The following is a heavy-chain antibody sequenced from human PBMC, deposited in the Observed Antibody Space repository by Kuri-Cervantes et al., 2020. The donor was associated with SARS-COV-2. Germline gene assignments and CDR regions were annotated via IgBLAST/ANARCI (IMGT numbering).Heavy chain of an antibody. CDR2: VYYNGIT. CDR1: GGSVNSGTYY. Sequence: SETLSLTCTVSGGSVNSGTYYWSWIRQPPGKGLDWIGNVYYNGITNYNPSLKNRVTISVDASKNQFSLRLRSVTAADTAVYYCARWGGQPDSSGPNELWGQGTLVTVSS. J-gene: IGHJ4*02. D-gene: IGHD3-22*01. CDR3: ARWGGQPDSSGPNEL. V-gene: IGHV4-61*01.